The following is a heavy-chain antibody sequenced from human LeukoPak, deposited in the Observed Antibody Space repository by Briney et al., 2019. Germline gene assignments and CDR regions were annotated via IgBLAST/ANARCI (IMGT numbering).Heavy chain of an antibody. CDR3: ARGVYSSGYYYYYYMDV. D-gene: IGHD5-18*01. J-gene: IGHJ6*03. CDR2: IFINGST. CDR1: GGSIRSFS. Sequence: PSETLSLTCSVSGGSIRSFSWSWLRQPAGKGPEWIGRIFINGSTNYNPSLKSRVTMSVDTSKNQFSLKLTSVTAADTAVYFCARGVYSSGYYYYYYMDVWGKGTTVTVSS. V-gene: IGHV4-4*07.